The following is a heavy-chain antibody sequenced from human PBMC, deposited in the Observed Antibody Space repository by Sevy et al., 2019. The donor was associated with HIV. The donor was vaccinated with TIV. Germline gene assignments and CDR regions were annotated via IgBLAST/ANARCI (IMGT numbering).Heavy chain of an antibody. CDR2: MNKDGTER. D-gene: IGHD3-16*01. J-gene: IGHJ4*02. Sequence: GGSLRLSCAASGFSFSTYWMTWVRQAPGKGLEWVATMNKDGTERDYVDSVKGRFTISSDNTKTSLFLQMNSLSAEDTGVYYCVREGLGGFSYSLDCWGQGTLVTVSS. V-gene: IGHV3-7*01. CDR1: GFSFSTYW. CDR3: VREGLGGFSYSLDC.